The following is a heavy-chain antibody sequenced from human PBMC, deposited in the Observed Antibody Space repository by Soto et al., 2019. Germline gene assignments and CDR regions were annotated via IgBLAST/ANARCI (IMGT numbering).Heavy chain of an antibody. J-gene: IGHJ3*02. CDR2: IIPILGIA. CDR3: ARDRPHPGLDVRAFDI. D-gene: IGHD2-8*02. CDR1: GGTFSSYT. Sequence: QVQLVQSGAEVKKPGSSVKVSCKASGGTFSSYTISWVRQAPGQGLEWMGRIIPILGIANYAQKFQGRVTITADKSTSTGYMELSSLRSEDTAVYYCARDRPHPGLDVRAFDIWGQGTMVTVSS. V-gene: IGHV1-69*08.